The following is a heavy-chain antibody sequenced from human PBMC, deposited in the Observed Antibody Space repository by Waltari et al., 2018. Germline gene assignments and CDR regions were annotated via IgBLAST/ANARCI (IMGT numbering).Heavy chain of an antibody. CDR1: GVYITRNSYY. V-gene: IGHV4-39*01. J-gene: IGHJ5*02. CDR2: VYYSGTT. Sequence: QLELQESGPRLVKPSETLSLRGTVSGVYITRNSYYYDWIRQPPGKGLEWIGTVYYSGTTYYNPSLESRVTISVDSSTNQFSLNLTSVTAADTAVYFCARRLGSGSYFNQGWFDPWGHGTLVTVSS. D-gene: IGHD3-10*01. CDR3: ARRLGSGSYFNQGWFDP.